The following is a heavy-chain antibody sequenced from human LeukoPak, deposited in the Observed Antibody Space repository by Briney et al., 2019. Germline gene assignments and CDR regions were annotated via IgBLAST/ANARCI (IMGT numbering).Heavy chain of an antibody. CDR3: AREYSGSLPGD. D-gene: IGHD1-26*01. V-gene: IGHV4-39*02. CDR2: IYYSGST. J-gene: IGHJ4*02. CDR1: GDSISSNNYY. Sequence: SETLSLTCTVSGDSISSNNYYWGWIRQPPGKGLEWIGSIYYSGSTYYNPSLKSRVTISVDTSKNQFSLKLRSVTAADTAVYYCAREYSGSLPGDWGQGTLVTVSS.